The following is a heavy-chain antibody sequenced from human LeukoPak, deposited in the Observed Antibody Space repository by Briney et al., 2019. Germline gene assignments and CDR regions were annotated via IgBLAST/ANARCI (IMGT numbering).Heavy chain of an antibody. CDR2: IYYSGST. J-gene: IGHJ4*02. CDR1: GGSISSYY. D-gene: IGHD1-26*01. V-gene: IGHV4-59*01. Sequence: SETLSLTCTVSGGSISSYYWSWIRQPPGKGLEWIGYIYYSGSTNYNPSLKSRVTISVDTSKNQFSLKLTSVTAADTAVYYCARGQGGNYYLNYFDYWGQGALVTVSS. CDR3: ARGQGGNYYLNYFDY.